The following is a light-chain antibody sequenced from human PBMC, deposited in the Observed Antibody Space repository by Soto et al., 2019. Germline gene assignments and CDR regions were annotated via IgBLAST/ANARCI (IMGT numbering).Light chain of an antibody. CDR2: AAS. V-gene: IGKV1-39*01. Sequence: DIQMTQSPSSLSASVGDRVTITCRASQSISSYLNWYQQKPGKAPKLLIYAASSLQSGVPSRFSGSVSGTDFTLTISSLQHEDFETYYCQQSYSTPRTFGQGTKVDIK. J-gene: IGKJ1*01. CDR3: QQSYSTPRT. CDR1: QSISSY.